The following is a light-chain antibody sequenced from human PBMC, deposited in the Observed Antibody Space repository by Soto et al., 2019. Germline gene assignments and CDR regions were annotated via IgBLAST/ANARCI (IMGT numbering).Light chain of an antibody. J-gene: IGKJ1*01. CDR1: QSISSY. V-gene: IGKV1-39*01. CDR3: QQSYSTPAT. CDR2: AAS. Sequence: DIQMTQSPSSLSASVGDRVTITCRASQSISSYLNWYQQKPGKAPKLLIYAASSLQSGVPSRFSGSGPGTDFTLTISSLQPEDFATYYCQQSYSTPATFGQGTKWIS.